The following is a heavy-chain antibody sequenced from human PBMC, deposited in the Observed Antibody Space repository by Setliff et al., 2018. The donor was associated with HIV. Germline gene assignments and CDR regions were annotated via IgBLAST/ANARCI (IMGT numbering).Heavy chain of an antibody. CDR1: GFTFGDYA. D-gene: IGHD3-10*01. J-gene: IGHJ4*02. CDR2: FRSKGYGGTA. V-gene: IGHV3-49*04. CDR3: NRVKSEGSTDGFYFDS. Sequence: PGESLKISCTASGFTFGDYAVSWVRQAPGKGLEWVGLFRSKGYGGTAEYAASVRGRFIISGDDSHNIAYLQMESLKTEDKALYYCNRVKSEGSTDGFYFDSWGQGTLVTVSS.